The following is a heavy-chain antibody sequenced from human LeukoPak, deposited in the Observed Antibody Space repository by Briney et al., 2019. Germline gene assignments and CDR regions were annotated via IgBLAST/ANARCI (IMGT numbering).Heavy chain of an antibody. CDR3: AREVVDGGYGMDV. CDR2: IIPIFGTA. D-gene: IGHD2-21*01. Sequence: GSSVKVSCTASGGTFSSYAISWVRQAPGQGLEWMGEIIPIFGTANYAQKFQGRVTITADESTSTAYMELSSLRSEDTAVYYCAREVVDGGYGMDVWGKGTTVSVSS. CDR1: GGTFSSYA. V-gene: IGHV1-69*01. J-gene: IGHJ6*04.